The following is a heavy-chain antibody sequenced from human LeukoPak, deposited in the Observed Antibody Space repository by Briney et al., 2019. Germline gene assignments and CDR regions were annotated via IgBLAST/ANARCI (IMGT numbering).Heavy chain of an antibody. V-gene: IGHV3-21*01. Sequence: PGGSLRLSWAASGFNFDSYTMTWVRQSPGKGRECGTSISSGSSDIYYAYSMQGRFTISRDNAKNSLYMQMNSLRAEDKAVYYCARFLTVAVVPKRVDCWGQGTLVTVSS. CDR2: ISSGSSDI. D-gene: IGHD6-19*01. CDR1: GFNFDSYT. CDR3: ARFLTVAVVPKRVDC. J-gene: IGHJ4*02.